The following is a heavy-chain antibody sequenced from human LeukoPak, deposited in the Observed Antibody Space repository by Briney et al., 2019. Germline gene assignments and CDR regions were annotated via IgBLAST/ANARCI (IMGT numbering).Heavy chain of an antibody. Sequence: SETLSLTCAVYGGSLSGFYWSWIRQPPGKGLEWIGEINHSGGTNFNPSLKSRVTISVDTSKSLFSLRLSSVTGADTAVYYCATTRPGPTYFYYGLGVWGQGTTVTVSS. V-gene: IGHV4-34*01. CDR2: INHSGGT. D-gene: IGHD4-17*01. CDR3: ATTRPGPTYFYYGLGV. J-gene: IGHJ6*02. CDR1: GGSLSGFY.